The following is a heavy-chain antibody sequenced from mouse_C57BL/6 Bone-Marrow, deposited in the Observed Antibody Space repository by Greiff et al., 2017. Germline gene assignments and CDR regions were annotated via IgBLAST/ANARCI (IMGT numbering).Heavy chain of an antibody. J-gene: IGHJ3*01. CDR1: GYTFTSYW. CDR2: SYPGNSDT. Sequence: EVQLQESGTVLARPGASVKMSCKTSGYTFTSYWMHWVKQRPGQGLEWIGASYPGNSDTSYNQKFKGKAKLTAVTSASTAYMELSSLTNEDSAVYYCTRGGFITTVVEGFAYWCQGTLVTVSA. V-gene: IGHV1-5*01. CDR3: TRGGFITTVVEGFAY. D-gene: IGHD1-1*01.